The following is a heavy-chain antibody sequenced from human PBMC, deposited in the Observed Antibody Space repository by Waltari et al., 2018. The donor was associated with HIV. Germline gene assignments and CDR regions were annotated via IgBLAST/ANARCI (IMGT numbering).Heavy chain of an antibody. CDR2: IYSGGNT. Sequence: EVQLVESGGGLVQPGGSLRLSCAASGFPVSSNYMNWVRQAPGQGLEWVSVIYSGGNTYYADSVKGRFTISRDNSKNTLYLQMNSLRAEDTAVYYCARGISMIVVVNQNQWGAFDIWGQGTMVTVSS. CDR1: GFPVSSNY. D-gene: IGHD3-22*01. V-gene: IGHV3-66*01. J-gene: IGHJ3*02. CDR3: ARGISMIVVVNQNQWGAFDI.